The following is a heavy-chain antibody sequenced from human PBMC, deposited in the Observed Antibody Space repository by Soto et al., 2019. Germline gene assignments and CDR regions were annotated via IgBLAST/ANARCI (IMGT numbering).Heavy chain of an antibody. CDR2: IIPILGIA. Sequence: QVQLGQSGAEVKKPGSSVKVSCKASGGTFSSYTISWVRQAPGKGREWRGRIIPILGIANYAQKFQGRVTITADKSTSTAYMELSSLRSEDTAVYYCASLAYCSGGSCDGWFDPWGQGTLVTVSS. CDR3: ASLAYCSGGSCDGWFDP. CDR1: GGTFSSYT. D-gene: IGHD2-15*01. J-gene: IGHJ5*02. V-gene: IGHV1-69*02.